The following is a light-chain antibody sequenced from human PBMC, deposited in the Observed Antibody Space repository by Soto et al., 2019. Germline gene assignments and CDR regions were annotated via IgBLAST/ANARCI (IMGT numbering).Light chain of an antibody. CDR2: DDS. V-gene: IGLV3-21*02. CDR1: NIGSKS. CDR3: QVWDSSSDHRV. Sequence: SYELTQPPSVSVAPGQTAWITCGGDNIGSKSVHWYQQKPGQAPVMVVYDDSDRPSGIPERFSGSNSGNTATLTIIRVEAGDETDYYCQVWDSSSDHRVFGTGTKLTVL. J-gene: IGLJ1*01.